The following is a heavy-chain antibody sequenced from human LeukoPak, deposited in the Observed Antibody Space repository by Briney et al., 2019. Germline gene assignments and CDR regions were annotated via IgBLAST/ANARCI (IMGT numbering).Heavy chain of an antibody. Sequence: GASVKVSCKASGYTFTGYYMHWVRQAPGQGLEWMGWINPNSGGTNYAQKFQGWVTMTRDTSISTAYMELSRLRSDDTAVYYCARGAYISGWPDAFDIWGQGTMVTVSS. D-gene: IGHD6-19*01. CDR1: GYTFTGYY. CDR3: ARGAYISGWPDAFDI. CDR2: INPNSGGT. V-gene: IGHV1-2*04. J-gene: IGHJ3*02.